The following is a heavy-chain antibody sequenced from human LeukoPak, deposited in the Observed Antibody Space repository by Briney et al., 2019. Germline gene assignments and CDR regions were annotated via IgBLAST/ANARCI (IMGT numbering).Heavy chain of an antibody. Sequence: GGSLRLSCAASGFTFSDYYMSWIRQAPGKGLEWVSYISSSGNTVKYADSVKGRFTISRDNAKNSLYLQMNSLRAEDTAVYYCARDQVSVAGTGIDYWGQGTLVTVSS. V-gene: IGHV3-11*04. CDR3: ARDQVSVAGTGIDY. CDR2: ISSSGNTV. D-gene: IGHD6-19*01. J-gene: IGHJ4*02. CDR1: GFTFSDYY.